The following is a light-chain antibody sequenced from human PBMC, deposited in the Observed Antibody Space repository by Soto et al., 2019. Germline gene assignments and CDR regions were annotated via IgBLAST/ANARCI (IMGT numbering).Light chain of an antibody. Sequence: QSVLTQPASVSGSPGQAITVSCNGTSSDIGAHNFVSWYQQHPGKAPKLIIYEVINRPSGVSDRFSGPKSGNTASLTISGLQSEDEADYYCNSYTTSNTFVFGSGTKVTVL. J-gene: IGLJ1*01. CDR2: EVI. V-gene: IGLV2-14*03. CDR1: SSDIGAHNF. CDR3: NSYTTSNTFV.